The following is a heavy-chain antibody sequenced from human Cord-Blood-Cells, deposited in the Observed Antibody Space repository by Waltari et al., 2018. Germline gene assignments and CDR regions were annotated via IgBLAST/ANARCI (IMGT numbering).Heavy chain of an antibody. Sequence: QLQLQESGPGLVKPSETLSLTCTVSGGSISSSSYYWGWIRPPPGQGLEWLGSTYYRGSTYNTPSLKSRVTISVDTSKNQFSLKLSSVTAADTAVYYCARHKLGDVDYWGQGTLVTVSS. CDR3: ARHKLGDVDY. D-gene: IGHD7-27*01. CDR1: GGSISSSSYY. V-gene: IGHV4-39*01. J-gene: IGHJ4*02. CDR2: TYYRGST.